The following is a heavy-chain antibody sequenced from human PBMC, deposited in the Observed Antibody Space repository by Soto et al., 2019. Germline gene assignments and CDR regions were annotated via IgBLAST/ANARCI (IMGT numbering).Heavy chain of an antibody. D-gene: IGHD3-22*01. J-gene: IGHJ3*02. Sequence: GSLRLSCAASGFTFSSYAMSWVRQAPGKGLEWVSAISGSGGSTYYADSVKGRFTISRDNSKNTLYLQMNSLRAEDTAVYYCANPAWSYDSSGPFSPPDAFDIWGQGTMVTVSS. V-gene: IGHV3-23*01. CDR1: GFTFSSYA. CDR2: ISGSGGST. CDR3: ANPAWSYDSSGPFSPPDAFDI.